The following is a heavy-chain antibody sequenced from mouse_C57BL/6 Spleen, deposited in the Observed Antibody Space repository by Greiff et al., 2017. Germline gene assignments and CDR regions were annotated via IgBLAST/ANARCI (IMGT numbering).Heavy chain of an antibody. CDR1: GFTFSSYA. D-gene: IGHD2-3*01. CDR2: ISDGGSYT. Sequence: EVKLVESGGGLVKPGGSLKLSCAASGFTFSSYAMSWVRQTPEKRLEWVATISDGGSYTYYPDNVKGRFTISRDNAKYNLYLQMSHLKSEDTAMYYCAREGLLQGYYAMDYWGQGTSVTVSS. V-gene: IGHV5-4*01. CDR3: AREGLLQGYYAMDY. J-gene: IGHJ4*01.